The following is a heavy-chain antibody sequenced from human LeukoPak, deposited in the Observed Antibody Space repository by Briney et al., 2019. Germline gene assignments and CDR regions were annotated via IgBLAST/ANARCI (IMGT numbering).Heavy chain of an antibody. CDR3: ASSYSSSSYYYGMDV. J-gene: IGHJ6*02. CDR2: IYSGGST. V-gene: IGHV3-53*04. Sequence: GGSLRLSCAASGFTVSSNYMSWVRQAPGKGLEWVSVIYSGGSTYYADSVKGRFTISRHNSKNTLYLQMNSLRAGDTAVYYCASSYSSSSYYYGMDVWGQGTTVTVSS. D-gene: IGHD6-6*01. CDR1: GFTVSSNY.